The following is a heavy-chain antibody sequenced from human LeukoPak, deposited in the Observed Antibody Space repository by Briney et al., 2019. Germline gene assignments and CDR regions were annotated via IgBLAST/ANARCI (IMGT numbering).Heavy chain of an antibody. J-gene: IGHJ3*02. Sequence: GGSLRLSCAASGFTIRSNYMSWVRQAPGKGLEWVSVIYGGGNTYYADSVKGRFTFSKDNSKNTLYLQMTNLRVEDTAVYYCARGVGQDAFDIWGQGTMVTVSS. D-gene: IGHD1-26*01. CDR3: ARGVGQDAFDI. V-gene: IGHV3-53*01. CDR2: IYGGGNT. CDR1: GFTIRSNY.